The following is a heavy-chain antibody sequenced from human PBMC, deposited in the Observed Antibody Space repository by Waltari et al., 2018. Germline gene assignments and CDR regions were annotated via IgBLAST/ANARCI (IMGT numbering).Heavy chain of an antibody. CDR1: GGSISNYY. Sequence: QVQLQESGPGLVKPSETLSLTCTVSGGSISNYYWSWIRQPPGKGLEWIGYIYYSGSTNYNPSLKSRVTISVDTSKNQLSLRLSSVTAADTAVYYCARRLVGATMGYYFDYWGQGTLVTVSS. J-gene: IGHJ4*02. V-gene: IGHV4-59*08. CDR2: IYYSGST. D-gene: IGHD1-26*01. CDR3: ARRLVGATMGYYFDY.